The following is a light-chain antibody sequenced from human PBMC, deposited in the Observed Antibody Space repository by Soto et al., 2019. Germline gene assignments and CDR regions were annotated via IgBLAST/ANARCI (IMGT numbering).Light chain of an antibody. V-gene: IGKV3-11*01. CDR3: QQCSNWIT. CDR2: DAS. J-gene: IGKJ5*01. Sequence: EIVLTQSPSTLSLSPGERATLSCRASRSVSSYLAWYQQKPGQAPRLLIYDASNRATGIPARFSGSGSGTDFTLTISSLEPEDFAIYHCQQCSNWITFGQGTRLEIK. CDR1: RSVSSY.